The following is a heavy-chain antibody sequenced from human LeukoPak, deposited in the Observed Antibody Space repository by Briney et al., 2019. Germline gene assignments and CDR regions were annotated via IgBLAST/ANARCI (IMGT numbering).Heavy chain of an antibody. J-gene: IGHJ2*01. D-gene: IGHD4-11*01. CDR1: GYTFTGYY. CDR2: IYPGDSDT. CDR3: ARLYSNYGFGSGYFDL. V-gene: IGHV5-51*01. Sequence: GASVKVSCKASGYTFTGYYMHWVRQAPGQGLEWMGIIYPGDSDTRYSPSFQGQVTISADKSISTAYLQWSSLKASDTAMYYCARLYSNYGFGSGYFDLWGRGTLVTVSS.